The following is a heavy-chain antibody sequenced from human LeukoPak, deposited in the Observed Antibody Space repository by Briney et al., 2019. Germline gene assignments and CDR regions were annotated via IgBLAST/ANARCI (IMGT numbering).Heavy chain of an antibody. V-gene: IGHV3-30*18. J-gene: IGHJ4*02. D-gene: IGHD3-16*01. Sequence: GGSLRLSCAASGFTFSSCGMHWVRQAPAKGLEWVAVVSYDGGSKHYQDSVNGRFTISRDNSKNTLYLQMNSLRAEDTAVYYCAKDFFPKTSVYYFDSWGQRTLVTVSS. CDR2: VSYDGGSK. CDR1: GFTFSSCG. CDR3: AKDFFPKTSVYYFDS.